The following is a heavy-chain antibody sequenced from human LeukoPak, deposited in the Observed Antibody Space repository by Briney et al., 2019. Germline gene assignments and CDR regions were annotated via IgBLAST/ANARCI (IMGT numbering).Heavy chain of an antibody. CDR1: GFTFDDYT. CDR3: AQSKYSGYGQYFDY. D-gene: IGHD5-12*01. Sequence: PGRSLRLSCAASGFTFDDYTMHWVRQAPGKGLEWVSGISWNSGSIGYADSVKGRFTISRDNAKNSLYLQMNSLRVEDMALYYCAQSKYSGYGQYFDYWGQGTLVTVSS. J-gene: IGHJ4*02. CDR2: ISWNSGSI. V-gene: IGHV3-9*03.